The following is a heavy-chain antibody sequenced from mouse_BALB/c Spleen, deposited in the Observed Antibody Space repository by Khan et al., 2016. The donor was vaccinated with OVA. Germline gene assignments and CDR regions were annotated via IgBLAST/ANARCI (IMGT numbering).Heavy chain of an antibody. CDR3: ASHLTGSFAY. Sequence: EVELVESGGDLVKPGGSLKLSCAASGFTFSSYGMSWVRQTPDKRLEWVATISSGGDYTYYPDSVKGRFTISRDNAKNTLYLHMSSLKSEDTAMYYCASHLTGSFAYWGQGTLVTVSA. CDR2: ISSGGDYT. CDR1: GFTFSSYG. D-gene: IGHD4-1*01. V-gene: IGHV5-6*01. J-gene: IGHJ3*01.